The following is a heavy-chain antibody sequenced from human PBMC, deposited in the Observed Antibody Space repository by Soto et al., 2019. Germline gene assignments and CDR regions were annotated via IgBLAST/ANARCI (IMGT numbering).Heavy chain of an antibody. D-gene: IGHD5-12*01. CDR1: GFIVSSQY. J-gene: IGHJ6*02. Sequence: EVQMVETGGGLIQPGGSLRLSCAVSGFIVSSQYMTWVRQAPGKGLEWVSVIYTGGSTHYADSARGRVTISGDSSKNTLYLQMNSLIADDAAVYYCTTYTGFGMDVWGQGTTVTVSS. CDR3: TTYTGFGMDV. V-gene: IGHV3-53*02. CDR2: IYTGGST.